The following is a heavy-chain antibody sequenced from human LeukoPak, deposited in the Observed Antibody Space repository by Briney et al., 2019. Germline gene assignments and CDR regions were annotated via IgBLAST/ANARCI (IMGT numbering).Heavy chain of an antibody. J-gene: IGHJ2*01. Sequence: SETLSLTCTVSGGSISSSSYYWGWIRQPPGKGLEWIGSIYYSGSTYYNPSLKSRVAISVDTSKNQFSLKLSSVTAADTAVYYCARDLANWGNWYFDLWGRGTLVTVSS. CDR2: IYYSGST. V-gene: IGHV4-39*07. CDR3: ARDLANWGNWYFDL. D-gene: IGHD7-27*01. CDR1: GGSISSSSYY.